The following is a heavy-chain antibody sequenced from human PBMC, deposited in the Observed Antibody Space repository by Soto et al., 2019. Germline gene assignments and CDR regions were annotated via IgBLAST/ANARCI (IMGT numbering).Heavy chain of an antibody. Sequence: QVQLVQSGAEVKKPGSSVKVSCKASGGTLSNYGISWVRQAPGQGLEWMGGIIPVFGTANYAQKFQGRVTSTADASTPTFDMDVSSLRSDDTAVYYCARGAATKIVVTTYYGMDVWGQGTTVTVSS. D-gene: IGHD2-15*01. V-gene: IGHV1-69*12. CDR3: ARGAATKIVVTTYYGMDV. CDR1: GGTLSNYG. CDR2: IIPVFGTA. J-gene: IGHJ6*02.